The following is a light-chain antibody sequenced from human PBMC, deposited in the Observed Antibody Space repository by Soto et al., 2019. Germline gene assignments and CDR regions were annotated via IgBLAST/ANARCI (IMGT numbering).Light chain of an antibody. Sequence: QSVLTQPASVSGSPGQSITISCTGTSSDVGGYNYVSWYQQHPGNAPKLMIYDVSNRPSGVSNRFSGSKSGNTASLTISGLQAEDEADYYCRSYTTSGSLVFGGGTKLTVL. V-gene: IGLV2-14*01. CDR2: DVS. J-gene: IGLJ2*01. CDR3: RSYTTSGSLV. CDR1: SSDVGGYNY.